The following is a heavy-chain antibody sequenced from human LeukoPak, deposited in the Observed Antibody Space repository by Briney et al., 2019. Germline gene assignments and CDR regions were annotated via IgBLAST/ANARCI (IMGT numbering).Heavy chain of an antibody. J-gene: IGHJ4*02. CDR2: IYWDDDK. CDR1: GFSLSTSGVG. Sequence: SGPTLVNPTQTLTLTCTFSGFSLSTSGVGVGWIREPPGKALEWVALIYWDDDKRYSPSLKSRLTITKDTSKNQVVLTMTNMDPVDTATYYCAHRRRSQGATFGGWGYWGQGTLVTVSS. CDR3: AHRRRSQGATFGGWGY. D-gene: IGHD1-26*01. V-gene: IGHV2-5*02.